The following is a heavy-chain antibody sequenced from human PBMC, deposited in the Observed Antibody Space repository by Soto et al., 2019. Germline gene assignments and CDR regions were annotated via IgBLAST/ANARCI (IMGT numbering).Heavy chain of an antibody. CDR1: GGSISSGGYY. D-gene: IGHD1-1*01. CDR2: IYYSGST. Sequence: SETLSLTCAVSGGSISSGGYYWSWIRQPPGKGLEWIGYIYYSGSTNYNPSLKSRVTISVDTSKNQFSLKLSSVTAADTAVYYCARLKLETTYYYGMDVWGQGTTVTVSS. V-gene: IGHV4-61*08. J-gene: IGHJ6*02. CDR3: ARLKLETTYYYGMDV.